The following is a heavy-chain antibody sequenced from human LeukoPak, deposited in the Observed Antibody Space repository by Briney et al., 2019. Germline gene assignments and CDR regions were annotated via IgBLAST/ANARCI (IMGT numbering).Heavy chain of an antibody. D-gene: IGHD3-9*01. CDR1: GFTFSSYD. Sequence: PGGSLRLSCAASGFTFSSYDMHWVRQATGKGLEWFSAIGTAGDTYYPGSVKGRFTISRENAKNSLYLQMNSLRAGDTAVYYCARVDSRYYYMDVWGKGTTVTVSS. CDR3: ARVDSRYYYMDV. V-gene: IGHV3-13*01. CDR2: IGTAGDT. J-gene: IGHJ6*03.